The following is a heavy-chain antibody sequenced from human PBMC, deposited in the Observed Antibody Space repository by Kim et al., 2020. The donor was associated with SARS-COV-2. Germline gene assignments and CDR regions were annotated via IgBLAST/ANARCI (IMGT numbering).Heavy chain of an antibody. J-gene: IGHJ6*02. Sequence: SETLSLTCAVSGGSISSSNWWSWVRQPPGKGLEWIGEIYHSGSTNYNPSLKSRVTISVDKSKNQFSLKLSSVTAADTAVYYCARDSLGSIRHYYGMDVWGQGTTVTVSS. CDR1: GGSISSSNW. V-gene: IGHV4-4*02. D-gene: IGHD3-10*01. CDR3: ARDSLGSIRHYYGMDV. CDR2: IYHSGST.